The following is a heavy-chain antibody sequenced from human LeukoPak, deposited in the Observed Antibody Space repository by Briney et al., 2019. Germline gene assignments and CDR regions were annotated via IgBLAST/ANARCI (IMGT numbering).Heavy chain of an antibody. J-gene: IGHJ1*01. D-gene: IGHD3-10*01. CDR1: GGSISSGGYS. Sequence: SETLSLTCAVSGGSISSGGYSWSWIRQPPGKGLEWIGYIYHSGSTSYNPSLKSRVTISVDRSKNQFSLKLSSVTAADTAVYYCARGRVVRGAIIRAEYFQHWGQGTLVTVSS. CDR2: IYHSGST. CDR3: ARGRVVRGAIIRAEYFQH. V-gene: IGHV4-30-2*01.